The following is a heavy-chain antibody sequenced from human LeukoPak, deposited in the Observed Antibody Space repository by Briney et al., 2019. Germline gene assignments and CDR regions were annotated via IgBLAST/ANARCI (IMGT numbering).Heavy chain of an antibody. J-gene: IGHJ5*02. Sequence: ASVKVSCKASGYTFTSYGISWVRQAPGQGLEWMGWISAYNGNTNYAQKLQGRVTMTTDTSTSTAYMELRSLRSDDTAVYYCAGDLAFTMVRGVRGGNWFDPWGQGTLVTVSS. CDR2: ISAYNGNT. V-gene: IGHV1-18*01. CDR3: AGDLAFTMVRGVRGGNWFDP. D-gene: IGHD3-10*01. CDR1: GYTFTSYG.